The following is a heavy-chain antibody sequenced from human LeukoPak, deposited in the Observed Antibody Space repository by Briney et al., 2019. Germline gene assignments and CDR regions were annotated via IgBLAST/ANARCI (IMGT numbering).Heavy chain of an antibody. CDR3: ARHIFWRGFYDAFDI. V-gene: IGHV4-4*09. CDR2: IHTTGST. Sequence: SETLSLTCTVSGGSISGFHWSWIRQPPGKGLEWIGYIHTTGSTNYNPSFKSRAAISVDTSKNQFSLKLRSVTAADTAVYFCARHIFWRGFYDAFDIWGRGTLVTVSS. CDR1: GGSISGFH. J-gene: IGHJ3*02. D-gene: IGHD3-3*01.